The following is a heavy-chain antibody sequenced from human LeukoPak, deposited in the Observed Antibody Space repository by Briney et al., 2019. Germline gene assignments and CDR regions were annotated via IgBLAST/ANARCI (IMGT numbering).Heavy chain of an antibody. V-gene: IGHV3-20*04. J-gene: IGHJ4*01. CDR2: ISLNGDWT. CDR3: ARRDYYGSGSPDL. Sequence: GGCECLSCAASGFTFHDYDTSWVRQPPGKGKERVSGISLNGDWTGYADCVKCRLTLSRGNAKKSVYLQMNSLRAEDTALYYCARRDYYGSGSPDLWGQGNLVTGSS. CDR1: GFTFHDYD. D-gene: IGHD3-10*01.